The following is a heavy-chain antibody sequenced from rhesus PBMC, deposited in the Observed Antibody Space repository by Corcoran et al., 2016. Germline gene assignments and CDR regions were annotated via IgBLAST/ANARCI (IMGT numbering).Heavy chain of an antibody. D-gene: IGHD1-44*01. J-gene: IGHJ6*01. Sequence: QLQLQESGPGLVKPSETLSLTCAVSGGSISSNYWSWIRQPPGKGLEWIGRIFGSAGSTDYNPSLKIRVTISTDTSKNQFSLKLSSVTAADTAVYFCAREVGYGLDSWGQGVVVTVSS. CDR3: AREVGYGLDS. CDR1: GGSISSNY. CDR2: IFGSAGST. V-gene: IGHV4-173*01.